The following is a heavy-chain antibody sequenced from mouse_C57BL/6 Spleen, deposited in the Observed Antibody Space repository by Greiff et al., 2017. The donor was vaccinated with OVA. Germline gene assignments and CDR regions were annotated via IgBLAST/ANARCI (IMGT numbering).Heavy chain of an antibody. V-gene: IGHV7-3*01. Sequence: EVKLMESGGGLVQPGGSLSLSCAASGFTFTDYYMRWVRQPPGKALEWFGFIRHKANGYTSEYSSSVKGRFTISRDNSQSILDRQMNALRAEDSATYDGARYDGSSYDYFDYWGQGTTLTVSS. CDR3: ARYDGSSYDYFDY. CDR2: IRHKANGYTS. CDR1: GFTFTDYY. J-gene: IGHJ2*01. D-gene: IGHD1-1*01.